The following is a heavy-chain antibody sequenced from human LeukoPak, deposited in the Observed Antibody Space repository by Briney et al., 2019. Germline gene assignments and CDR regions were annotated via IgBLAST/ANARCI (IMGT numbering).Heavy chain of an antibody. Sequence: SETLSLTCTVSGGSISSSGQYWGWIRQPPGKGLEWIGTIYYSGSTYYNPSLKSRVTVSVDTSKHQFSLKLNSVTAADTAVYYCARHAYCGGDCFGGAFEIWGQGTMVTVSS. CDR1: GGSISSSGQY. CDR3: ARHAYCGGDCFGGAFEI. CDR2: IYYSGST. V-gene: IGHV4-39*01. J-gene: IGHJ3*02. D-gene: IGHD2-21*02.